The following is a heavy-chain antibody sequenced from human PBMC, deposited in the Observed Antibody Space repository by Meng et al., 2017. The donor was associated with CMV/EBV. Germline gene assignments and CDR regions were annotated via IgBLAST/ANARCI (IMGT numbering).Heavy chain of an antibody. CDR3: ARDLMNCSSTSCANWFDP. Sequence: QVQLQQSGPGLVKPSETLPLTCTVSGGSISSYYWSWIRQPAGKGLEWIGRIYTSGSTNYNPSLKSRVTMSVDTSKNQFSLKLSSVTAADTAVYYCARDLMNCSSTSCANWFDPWGQGTLVTVSS. J-gene: IGHJ5*02. CDR2: IYTSGST. CDR1: GGSISSYY. D-gene: IGHD2-2*01. V-gene: IGHV4-4*07.